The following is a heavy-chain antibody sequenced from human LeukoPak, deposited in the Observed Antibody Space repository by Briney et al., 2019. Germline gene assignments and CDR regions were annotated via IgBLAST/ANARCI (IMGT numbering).Heavy chain of an antibody. V-gene: IGHV3-7*01. Sequence: GGSLRLSCAASGFTYSTYWMSWVRQAPGKGLEWVANINQDGSEKYYVDSVRGRFTISRDNARNSLYLQMNSLRGEDTAVYYCARNAPFDYWGQGTLVTVSS. J-gene: IGHJ4*02. CDR2: INQDGSEK. CDR3: ARNAPFDY. CDR1: GFTYSTYW.